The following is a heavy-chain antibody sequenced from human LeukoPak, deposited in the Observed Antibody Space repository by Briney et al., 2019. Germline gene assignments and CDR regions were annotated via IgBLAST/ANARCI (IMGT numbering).Heavy chain of an antibody. Sequence: ASVKVSCKASGYTFTSYGISWVRQAPGQGLEWMGRIIPILGIANYAQKFQGRVTITADKSTSTAYMELSSLRSEDTAVYYCARGGIQLWSYPADAFDIWGQGTMVTVSS. CDR3: ARGGIQLWSYPADAFDI. D-gene: IGHD5-18*01. V-gene: IGHV1-69*04. J-gene: IGHJ3*02. CDR2: IIPILGIA. CDR1: GYTFTSYG.